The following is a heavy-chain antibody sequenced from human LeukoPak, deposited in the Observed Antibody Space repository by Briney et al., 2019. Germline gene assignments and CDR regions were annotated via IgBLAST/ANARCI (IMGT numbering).Heavy chain of an antibody. J-gene: IGHJ6*02. D-gene: IGHD4-17*01. CDR3: DGYGDYGSMYPYGMDV. CDR2: IYHSETT. Sequence: PSQTLSLTCSVSGGSISSVAYYWSWVRQPPGKGLEWIGYIYHSETTSYNPSLKSRVTISVDTSKNQFSLKLSSVTAADTAVYYCDGYGDYGSMYPYGMDVWGQGTTVTVSS. V-gene: IGHV4-30-2*01. CDR1: GGSISSVAYY.